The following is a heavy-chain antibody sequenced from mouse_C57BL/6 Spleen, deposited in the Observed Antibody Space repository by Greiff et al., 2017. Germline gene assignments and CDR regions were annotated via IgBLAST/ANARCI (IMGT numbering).Heavy chain of an antibody. CDR3: AILNDGYYDGAY. CDR1: GYTFTSYW. D-gene: IGHD2-3*01. Sequence: QVQLQQPGAELVKPGASVKVSCKASGYTFTSYWMHWVKQRPGQGLEWIGRIHPSDSDTNYNQKFKGKATLTVDKSSSTSYMQLSSLTSEDSAVYYCAILNDGYYDGAYWGQGTLVTVSA. J-gene: IGHJ3*01. CDR2: IHPSDSDT. V-gene: IGHV1-74*01.